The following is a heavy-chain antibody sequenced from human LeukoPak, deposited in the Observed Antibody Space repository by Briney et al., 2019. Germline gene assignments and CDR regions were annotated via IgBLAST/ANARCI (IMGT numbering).Heavy chain of an antibody. CDR3: ARVRDGYNDAYDI. V-gene: IGHV1-46*01. CDR1: GYTFTSYA. Sequence: ASVSVSCKASGYTFTSYAMNWVRQAPGQRREGMGVINPSGGNTKYAQNFQGRVTMTRDTSTSTVYMELSSLKSEDTAVYYCARVRDGYNDAYDIWGQGTMVTVSS. D-gene: IGHD5-24*01. J-gene: IGHJ3*02. CDR2: INPSGGNT.